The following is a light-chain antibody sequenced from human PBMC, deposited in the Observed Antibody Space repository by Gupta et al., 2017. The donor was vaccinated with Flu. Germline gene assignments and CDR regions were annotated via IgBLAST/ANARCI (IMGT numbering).Light chain of an antibody. Sequence: SSALTQDLAVSVALGQTVRITCQGCSLIYYYASWYQQRPGQAPLLLMYGNNNRPSGIPDRFSASTSGTTASLTITATRAEDEADYYCNSRDSHGVPWVFGGGTKLTVL. CDR1: SLIYYY. J-gene: IGLJ3*02. CDR3: NSRDSHGVPWV. V-gene: IGLV3-19*01. CDR2: GNN.